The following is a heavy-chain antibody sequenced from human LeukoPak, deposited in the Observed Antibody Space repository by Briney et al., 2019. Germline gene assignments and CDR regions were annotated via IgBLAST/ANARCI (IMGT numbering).Heavy chain of an antibody. J-gene: IGHJ5*02. Sequence: SVKVSCKASGGTFSSYAISWVRQAPGQGLEWMGGIIPIFGTANYAQKFQGRVTITADESTSTAYVELSSLRSEDTAVYYCARSRYGDYEANWFDPWGQGTLVTVSS. CDR3: ARSRYGDYEANWFDP. D-gene: IGHD4-17*01. CDR2: IIPIFGTA. V-gene: IGHV1-69*13. CDR1: GGTFSSYA.